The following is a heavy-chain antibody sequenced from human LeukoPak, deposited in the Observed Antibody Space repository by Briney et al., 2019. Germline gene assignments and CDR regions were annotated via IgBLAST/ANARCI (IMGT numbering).Heavy chain of an antibody. CDR2: ISYDGSNK. V-gene: IGHV3-30-3*01. J-gene: IGHJ4*02. D-gene: IGHD3-3*01. CDR1: GFTFSSYA. CDR3: ARVEAPFLPYWSFDY. Sequence: GGPLRLSCAASGFTFSSYAMHWVRQAPGKGLEWVAVISYDGSNKYYADSVKGRFTISRDNSKNTLYLQMNSLRAEDTAVYYCARVEAPFLPYWSFDYWGQGTLVTVSS.